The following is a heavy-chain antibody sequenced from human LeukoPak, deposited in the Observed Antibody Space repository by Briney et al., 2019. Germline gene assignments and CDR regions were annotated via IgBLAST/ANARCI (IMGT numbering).Heavy chain of an antibody. D-gene: IGHD1-26*01. CDR3: AKDSGSYQLDY. J-gene: IGHJ4*02. CDR2: ISYDGSNK. Sequence: WVAVISYDGSNKYYADSVKGRFTISRDNSKNTLYLQMNSLRAEDTAVYYCAKDSGSYQLDYWGQGTLVTVSS. V-gene: IGHV3-30*18.